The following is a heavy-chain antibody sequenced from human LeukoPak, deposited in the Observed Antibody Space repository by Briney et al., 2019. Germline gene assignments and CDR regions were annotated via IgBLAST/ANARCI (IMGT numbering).Heavy chain of an antibody. CDR1: GFTVSSNY. V-gene: IGHV3-53*01. D-gene: IGHD2-21*01. J-gene: IGHJ4*02. CDR2: IYSGDNT. CDR3: ARDDGSDLFPAL. Sequence: GGSLRLSCAASGFTVSSNYMSWVGQAPGKGLEWVSVIYSGDNTYYADSVKGRFTISRDNSKNTLYLQMNSLRADDTAVYYCARDDGSDLFPALWGQGTLVTVSS.